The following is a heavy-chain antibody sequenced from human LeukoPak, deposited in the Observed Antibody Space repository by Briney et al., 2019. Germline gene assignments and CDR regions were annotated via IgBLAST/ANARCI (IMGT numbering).Heavy chain of an antibody. CDR2: IYHSGST. Sequence: SETLSLTCAVSGYSISSGYYWGWIRQPPEKGLEWIGSIYHSGSTYYNPSLKSRVTISVDTSKNQFSLKLSSVTAADTAVYYCARDSRGGGFTIFGVVTNYYYYYMDVWGKGTTVTVSS. CDR3: ARDSRGGGFTIFGVVTNYYYYYMDV. J-gene: IGHJ6*03. V-gene: IGHV4-38-2*02. D-gene: IGHD3-3*01. CDR1: GYSISSGYY.